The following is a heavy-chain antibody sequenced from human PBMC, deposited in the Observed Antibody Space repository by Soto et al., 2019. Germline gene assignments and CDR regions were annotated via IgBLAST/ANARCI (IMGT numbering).Heavy chain of an antibody. V-gene: IGHV3-23*01. Sequence: PGGSLRLSCAASGFTFSSYAMSWVRQAPGKGLEWVSAISGSGGSTYYADSVKGRFTISRDNSKNTLYLQMNRLRAEDTAVYYCAKDEYYDFWSGPLFDYWGQGTLVTVSS. CDR2: ISGSGGST. J-gene: IGHJ4*02. D-gene: IGHD3-3*01. CDR1: GFTFSSYA. CDR3: AKDEYYDFWSGPLFDY.